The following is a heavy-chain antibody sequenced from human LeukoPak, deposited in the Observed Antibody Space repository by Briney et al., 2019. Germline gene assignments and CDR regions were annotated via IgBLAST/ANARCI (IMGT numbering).Heavy chain of an antibody. J-gene: IGHJ4*02. D-gene: IGHD3-10*01. Sequence: GGSLRLSCVASGFIFSKHWMHWDRQAPGKVLVWDWRHNLYGSTTSYADSVKGRFTISRDNAKNTLYLQMNSLRVDDTGVYYCARESSGSYWGWGQGTLVTVSS. CDR2: HNLYGSTT. CDR3: ARESSGSYWG. V-gene: IGHV3-74*01. CDR1: GFIFSKHW.